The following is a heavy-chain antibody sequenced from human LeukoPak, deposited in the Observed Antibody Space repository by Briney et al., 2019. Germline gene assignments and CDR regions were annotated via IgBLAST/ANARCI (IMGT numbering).Heavy chain of an antibody. D-gene: IGHD2-8*01. CDR1: GYTFITHD. CDR3: TRVPREAMAL. V-gene: IGHV1-8*01. Sequence: GASVKVSCKASGYTFITHDINWVRQATGQGLEGMGYMKPKSGYTRYAQKFQGRVTMTSDTSASTAYMELSGLGSEDSAVYYCTRVPREAMALWGQGTTVTVSS. CDR2: MKPKSGYT. J-gene: IGHJ3*01.